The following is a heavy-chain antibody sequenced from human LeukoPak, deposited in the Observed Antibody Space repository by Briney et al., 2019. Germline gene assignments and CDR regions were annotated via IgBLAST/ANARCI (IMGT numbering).Heavy chain of an antibody. Sequence: GGSLRLSCAASGFTFSNAWMNWVRQAPGKGLEWVAVIWYGGSNKYYADSVKGRFTISRDNSKNTLYLQMNSLRAEDTAVYYCARDLTTVTTLYGMDVWGQGTTVTVSS. CDR1: GFTFSNAW. D-gene: IGHD4-17*01. V-gene: IGHV3-33*08. J-gene: IGHJ6*02. CDR2: IWYGGSNK. CDR3: ARDLTTVTTLYGMDV.